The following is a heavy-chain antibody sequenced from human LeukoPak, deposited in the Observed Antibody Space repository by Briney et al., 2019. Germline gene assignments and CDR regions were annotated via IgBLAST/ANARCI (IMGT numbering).Heavy chain of an antibody. J-gene: IGHJ4*02. CDR2: ISAYNGNT. V-gene: IGHV1-18*01. D-gene: IGHD3-22*01. CDR1: GYAFTSYG. Sequence: ASVKVSCKASGYAFTSYGISWVRQAPGQGLEWMGWISAYNGNTNYAQKLQGRVTMTTDTSTSTAYMELRSLRSDDTAVYYCARSYYDTTSEGYFDYWGQGTLVTVSS. CDR3: ARSYYDTTSEGYFDY.